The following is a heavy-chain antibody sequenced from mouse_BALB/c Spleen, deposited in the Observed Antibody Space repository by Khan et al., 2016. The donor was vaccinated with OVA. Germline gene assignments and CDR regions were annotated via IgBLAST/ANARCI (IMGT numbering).Heavy chain of an antibody. D-gene: IGHD2-14*01. CDR2: INPNTDNT. CDR1: GYSFTDYY. CDR3: ARGYDFFAY. V-gene: IGHV1-26*01. Sequence: VQLQQPGPDLVKTGASVKISCKASGYSFTDYYMNWVKLSHGKSLECIGRINPNTDNTNYNQKFKGKAILTVDTSSSTAYMELRSLTSEDSAVYFGARGYDFFAYWGQGTLGTVAA. J-gene: IGHJ3*01.